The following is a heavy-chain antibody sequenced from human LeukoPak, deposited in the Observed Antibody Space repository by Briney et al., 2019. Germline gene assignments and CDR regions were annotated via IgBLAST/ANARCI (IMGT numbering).Heavy chain of an antibody. CDR2: ISYDGSNK. J-gene: IGHJ4*02. CDR1: GFTFSSYA. D-gene: IGHD2-2*01. CDR3: ARTAPFIVVVPAALYFDY. V-gene: IGHV3-30-3*01. Sequence: PGGSLRLSCAASGFTFSSYAMHWVRQAPGKGLEWVAVISYDGSNKYYADSVKGRFTISRDNSKNTLYLQMNSLRAEDTAVYYCARTAPFIVVVPAALYFDYWGQGTLVTVPS.